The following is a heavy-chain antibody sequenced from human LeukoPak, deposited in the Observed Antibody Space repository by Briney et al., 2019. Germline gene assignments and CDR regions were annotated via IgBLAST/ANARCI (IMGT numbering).Heavy chain of an antibody. J-gene: IGHJ6*01. CDR2: INLNSGVT. CDR1: GYTFTDYY. V-gene: IGHV1-2*02. CDR3: ARDGGMDV. Sequence: ASVKVSCKASGYTFTDYYMHWVRQAPGQGLEWMGCINLNSGVTNYPQKFQGQVTMTRDTSISTAYLELSRLRSDDTAVYYCARDGGMDVWGQGTTVSVSS.